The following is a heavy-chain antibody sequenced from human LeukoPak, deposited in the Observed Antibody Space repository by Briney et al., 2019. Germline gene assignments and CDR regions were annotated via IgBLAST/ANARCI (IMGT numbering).Heavy chain of an antibody. V-gene: IGHV3-7*01. CDR3: ARETIVVVADYYYYYMDV. Sequence: PGGSLRLSCAASGFTFSSYWMSWVRQAPGKGLEWVANINQDGSEKYYVDSVKGRFTISRDNAKNSLYLQMNSLRAEDTAVYYCARETIVVVADYYYYYMDVWGKGTTVTVSS. J-gene: IGHJ6*03. D-gene: IGHD3-22*01. CDR1: GFTFSSYW. CDR2: INQDGSEK.